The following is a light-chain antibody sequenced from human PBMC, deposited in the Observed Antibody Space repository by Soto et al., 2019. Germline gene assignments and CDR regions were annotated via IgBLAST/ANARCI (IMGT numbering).Light chain of an antibody. CDR2: ANT. V-gene: IGLV1-40*01. CDR3: QSYDSSLSGYV. CDR1: SSNIGAGYD. Sequence: QPVLTQPPSVSGAPGQRVTISCTGSSSNIGAGYDVHWYQQLPGTAPILLIYANTNRPSGVPDRFSGSKSGTSASLAITGLQAEDEADYYCQSYDSSLSGYVFGTGTKLTVL. J-gene: IGLJ1*01.